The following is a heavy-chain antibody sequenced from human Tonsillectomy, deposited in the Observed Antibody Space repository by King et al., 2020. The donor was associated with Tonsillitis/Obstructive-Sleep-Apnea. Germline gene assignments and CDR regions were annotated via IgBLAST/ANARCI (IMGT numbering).Heavy chain of an antibody. Sequence: QLVQSGAEVKKPGESLKISCQASGYNFASQWIGWVHQKPGKGLEWMGIIYPADSDTKYSPSFQGQITISADRSINTAYLQWSSLKASDTAIYYCARGAAMILFDYWGQGTLVTVSS. D-gene: IGHD5-18*01. J-gene: IGHJ4*02. CDR3: ARGAAMILFDY. CDR2: IYPADSDT. V-gene: IGHV5-51*07. CDR1: GYNFASQW.